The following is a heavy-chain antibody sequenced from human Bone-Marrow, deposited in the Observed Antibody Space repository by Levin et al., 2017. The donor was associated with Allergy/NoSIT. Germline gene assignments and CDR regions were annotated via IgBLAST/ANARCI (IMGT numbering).Heavy chain of an antibody. CDR3: AKSRDFWSGYYPIPSFDY. J-gene: IGHJ4*02. D-gene: IGHD3-3*01. CDR2: ISYDGSNK. CDR1: GFTFSSYG. V-gene: IGHV3-30*18. Sequence: GGSLRLSCAASGFTFSSYGMHWVRQAPGKGLEWVAVISYDGSNKYYADSVKGRFTISRDNSKNTLYLQMNSLRAEDTAVYYCAKSRDFWSGYYPIPSFDYWGQGTLVTVSA.